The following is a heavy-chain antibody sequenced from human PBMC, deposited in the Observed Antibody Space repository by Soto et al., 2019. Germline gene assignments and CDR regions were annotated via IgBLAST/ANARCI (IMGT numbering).Heavy chain of an antibody. V-gene: IGHV1-69*06. CDR1: GGTFSSYA. D-gene: IGHD3-3*01. CDR3: ARGGEDDFGSGYWWVAPQTYYSGMDV. J-gene: IGHJ6*02. Sequence: QVQLVQAGAEVKKPGSSVKVSCKASGGTFSSYAISWVRQAPGQGLEWMGGIIPIFGTANYAQKFQGRVTITADKSTRTAYVELGSLRYEDTDVYYCARGGEDDFGSGYWWVAPQTYYSGMDVWGQGTTVTVSS. CDR2: IIPIFGTA.